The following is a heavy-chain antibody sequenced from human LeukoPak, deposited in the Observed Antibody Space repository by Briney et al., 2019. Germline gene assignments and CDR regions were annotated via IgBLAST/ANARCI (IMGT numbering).Heavy chain of an antibody. CDR3: AKLSLSDYGDYVSGHPWDYYYGMDV. CDR1: GFTFSSYG. D-gene: IGHD4-17*01. CDR2: ISYDGSDK. J-gene: IGHJ6*02. V-gene: IGHV3-30*18. Sequence: GRSLRLSCAASGFTFSSYGTHWVRQAPGKGLEWVAVISYDGSDKYYADSVKGRFTISRDNSKNTLYLQMNSLRAEDTAVYYCAKLSLSDYGDYVSGHPWDYYYGMDVWGQGTTVTVSS.